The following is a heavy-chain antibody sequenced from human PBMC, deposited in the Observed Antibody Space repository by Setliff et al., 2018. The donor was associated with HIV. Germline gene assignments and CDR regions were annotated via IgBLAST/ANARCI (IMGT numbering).Heavy chain of an antibody. CDR2: IYPSGRT. J-gene: IGHJ4*02. CDR3: VREGAGSGSYYLDF. D-gene: IGHD3-10*01. Sequence: PSETLSLTCAVSGDSMSSGDYSWNWIRQSPGKGLEWIGHIYPSGRTYYNPSLKNRVTMSIDRSKKQFSLNLSSVTAADTALYFCVREGAGSGSYYLDFWGQGILVTVS. CDR1: GDSMSSGDYS. V-gene: IGHV4-30-2*06.